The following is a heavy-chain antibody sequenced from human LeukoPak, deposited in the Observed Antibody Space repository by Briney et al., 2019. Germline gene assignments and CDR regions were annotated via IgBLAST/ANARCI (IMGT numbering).Heavy chain of an antibody. V-gene: IGHV4-59*01. CDR3: ARTRAYGGRPDY. CDR2: ISYSGST. Sequence: PSGTPSLTCTVPGGSISSYYRSWVRQPPGEGVGWVGYISYSGSTNDNPSLKSRVTISVDTSKNQFSLKRTSVTASDTAVYYCARTRAYGGRPDYWGQGTLVTVSS. CDR1: GGSISSYY. D-gene: IGHD4-23*01. J-gene: IGHJ4*02.